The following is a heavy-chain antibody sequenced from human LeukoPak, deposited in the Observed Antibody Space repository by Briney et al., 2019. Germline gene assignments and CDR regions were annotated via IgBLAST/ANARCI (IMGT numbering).Heavy chain of an antibody. Sequence: ASVTVSFKSSVYTFTGYYMHWVRQAPGQGLEWMGWINPNSGGTNYAQKFRGRVTMTRDTSISTAYMELIRLRSDDPAVYYCARGEYQLLGFEPWGQGTLVTVPS. D-gene: IGHD2-2*01. J-gene: IGHJ5*02. CDR1: VYTFTGYY. V-gene: IGHV1-2*02. CDR3: ARGEYQLLGFEP. CDR2: INPNSGGT.